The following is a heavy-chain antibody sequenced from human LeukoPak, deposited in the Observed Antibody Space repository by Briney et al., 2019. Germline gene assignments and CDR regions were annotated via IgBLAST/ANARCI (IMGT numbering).Heavy chain of an antibody. D-gene: IGHD3-3*01. V-gene: IGHV3-7*01. CDR1: GFTFSSYW. CDR3: ARDRYYDFWSGYYTPVYRFDP. Sequence: GRSLRLSCAASGFTFSSYWMSWVRQAPGKGLEWVANIKQDGSEKYYVDSVKGRFTISRDNAKNSLYLQMNSLRAEDTAVYYCARDRYYDFWSGYYTPVYRFDPWGQGTLVTASS. CDR2: IKQDGSEK. J-gene: IGHJ5*02.